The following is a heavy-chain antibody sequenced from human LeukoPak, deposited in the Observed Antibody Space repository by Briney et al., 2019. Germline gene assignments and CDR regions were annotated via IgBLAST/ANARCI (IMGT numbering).Heavy chain of an antibody. Sequence: SDTLSLTCTVSGGSLSSYYWSWIPQPPGKGLEGIGYIYYSGSTNYNPSLKSRVTISVDTSKNQFSLKLSSVTAADTAVYYCARLGRCSSTCCYANNWFDPWGQGTLVTVSS. CDR1: GGSLSSYY. J-gene: IGHJ5*02. CDR3: ARLGRCSSTCCYANNWFDP. V-gene: IGHV4-59*08. D-gene: IGHD2-2*01. CDR2: IYYSGST.